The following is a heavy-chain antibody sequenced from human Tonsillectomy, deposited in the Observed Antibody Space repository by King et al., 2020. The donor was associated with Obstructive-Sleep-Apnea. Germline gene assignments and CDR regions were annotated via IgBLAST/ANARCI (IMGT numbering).Heavy chain of an antibody. CDR1: GGSISSSSYY. D-gene: IGHD3-10*01. J-gene: IGHJ4*02. CDR3: ATPPGGSTSYYFDY. Sequence: QLQESGPGLVKPSETLSLTCTVSGGSISSSSYYWGWIRQPPGKGLEWIGSIYYSGSTYYNPSLKSRVTISLDTSKNQFSLKLTSLTAADTAVYYCATPPGGSTSYYFDYWGQGTLVTVSS. V-gene: IGHV4-39*07. CDR2: IYYSGST.